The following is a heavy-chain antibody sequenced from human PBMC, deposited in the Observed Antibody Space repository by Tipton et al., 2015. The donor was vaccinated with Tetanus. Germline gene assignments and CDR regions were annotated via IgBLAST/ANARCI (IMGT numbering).Heavy chain of an antibody. J-gene: IGHJ6*02. Sequence: RSLRLSCAASGFTFDDYAMHWVRQAPGKGLEWVSGISWNSGSIGYADSVKGRFTISRDNAKNSLYLQMNSLRSEDTAVYYCARGSTVQDVWGQGTTVTVSS. CDR3: ARGSTVQDV. D-gene: IGHD4-17*01. V-gene: IGHV3-9*01. CDR1: GFTFDDYA. CDR2: ISWNSGSI.